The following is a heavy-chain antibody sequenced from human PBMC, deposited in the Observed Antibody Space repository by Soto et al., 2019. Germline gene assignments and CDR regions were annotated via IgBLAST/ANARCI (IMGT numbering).Heavy chain of an antibody. CDR3: SKDLDGLQGLVDSSFCFDY. CDR2: ISYDGSDK. V-gene: IGHV3-30*18. D-gene: IGHD3-16*02. J-gene: IGHJ4*02. Sequence: QVQLVESGGGVVQPGRSLRLSCAASGFTFNSYGMHWVRQAPGKGLEWVAVISYDGSDKYYADSVKGRFTISRDNSKNTLYLQMNGLRAEDTAVYYCSKDLDGLQGLVDSSFCFDYWGQGTLVTVSS. CDR1: GFTFNSYG.